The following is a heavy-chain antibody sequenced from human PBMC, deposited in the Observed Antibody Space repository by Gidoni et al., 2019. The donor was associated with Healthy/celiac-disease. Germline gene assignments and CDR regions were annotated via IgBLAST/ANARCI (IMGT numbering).Heavy chain of an antibody. V-gene: IGHV4-61*01. CDR2: IYYSGST. D-gene: IGHD3-16*01. J-gene: IGHJ5*02. Sequence: QVQLQESVPGLVKPSDTLSLTCTVSVGSVCSGSYDWSWIRQPPGKGLEWSGYIYYSGSTNYNPSLKSRVTISVDTSKNQFSLKLSSVTAADTAVYYCARDMGGFTADWFDPWGQGTLVTVSS. CDR3: ARDMGGFTADWFDP. CDR1: VGSVCSGSYD.